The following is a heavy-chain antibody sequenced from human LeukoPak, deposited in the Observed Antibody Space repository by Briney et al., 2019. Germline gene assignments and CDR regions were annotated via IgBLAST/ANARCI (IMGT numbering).Heavy chain of an antibody. CDR1: GYTFTSYH. Sequence: ASVKVSCKTSGYTFTSYHIHWVRQAPGQGLEWMGIINPSGGTTNYAQKFQGRVTMTRDMSTSTVYMELSSLRSEDTAVYYYARRIGLLTGYYYFDYWGQGTLVTVSS. CDR2: INPSGGTT. D-gene: IGHD3-9*01. J-gene: IGHJ4*02. V-gene: IGHV1-46*01. CDR3: ARRIGLLTGYYYFDY.